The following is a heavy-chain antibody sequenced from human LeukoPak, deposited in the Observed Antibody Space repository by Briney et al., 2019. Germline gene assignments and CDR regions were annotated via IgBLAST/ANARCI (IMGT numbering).Heavy chain of an antibody. CDR1: GGSISSYY. Sequence: SETLSLTCTVSGGSISSYYWSWIRQPPGKGLEWIGHIHYSGNINYNPSLKSRVTISVDTSRNQFSLKLRSVTAADTAVYYCARHLRGIPWYWGQGTLVTVSS. V-gene: IGHV4-59*08. J-gene: IGHJ4*02. CDR3: ARHLRGIPWY. CDR2: IHYSGNI.